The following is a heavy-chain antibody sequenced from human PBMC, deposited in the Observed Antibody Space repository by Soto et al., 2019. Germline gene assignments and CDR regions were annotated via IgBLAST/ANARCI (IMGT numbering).Heavy chain of an antibody. V-gene: IGHV3-48*02. Sequence: GGSLRLSCGASGFTFSSYGVNWVRPAPGKGLEWVSYISSSSSTIYYADSVKGRFTISRDNAKNSLYLQMNSLRDEDTAVYYCAREWNPLNWFDPWGQGTLVTVSS. D-gene: IGHD1-1*01. CDR2: ISSSSSTI. CDR3: AREWNPLNWFDP. J-gene: IGHJ5*02. CDR1: GFTFSSYG.